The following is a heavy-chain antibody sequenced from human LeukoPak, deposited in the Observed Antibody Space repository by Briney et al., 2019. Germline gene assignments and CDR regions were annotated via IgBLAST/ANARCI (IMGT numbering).Heavy chain of an antibody. J-gene: IGHJ4*02. CDR2: IWYGGSDK. CDR1: GFTFSNYD. Sequence: GGSLRLSCAASGFTFSNYDMHWVRQAPGKGPEWVAVIWYGGSDKYYADSVKGRFTISRDNSKNTLYLQMNSLRAEDTAVYYCARVRGYYFDYWGQGTLVTVSS. CDR3: ARVRGYYFDY. V-gene: IGHV3-33*01.